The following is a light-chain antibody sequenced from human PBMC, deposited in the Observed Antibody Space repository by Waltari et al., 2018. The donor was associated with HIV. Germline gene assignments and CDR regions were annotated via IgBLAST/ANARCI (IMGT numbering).Light chain of an antibody. CDR3: AAWDVSLNGLV. V-gene: IGLV1-44*01. CDR1: RSNIGSKT. Sequence: QSVLTQPPSASGPPGQRVTISCSGSRSNIGSKTVNWYQQLPGTAPKLLIYSNEQRPSGVPDRVSGSKSGTSASLAISGLQSEDEAGYYCAAWDVSLNGLVFGGGTKVTVL. J-gene: IGLJ2*01. CDR2: SNE.